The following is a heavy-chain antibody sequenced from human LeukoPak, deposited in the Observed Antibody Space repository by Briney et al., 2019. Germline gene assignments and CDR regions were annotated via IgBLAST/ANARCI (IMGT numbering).Heavy chain of an antibody. V-gene: IGHV3-30-3*01. Sequence: GGSLRLSCAASGFTFSSYWMHWVRQAPGKGLEWVAVISYDGSNKYYADSVKGRFTISRDNYKNTLYLQMNSLRAEDTAVYYCARDELLWFGELLGHYFDYWGQGTLVTVSS. J-gene: IGHJ4*02. CDR2: ISYDGSNK. CDR3: ARDELLWFGELLGHYFDY. CDR1: GFTFSSYW. D-gene: IGHD3-10*01.